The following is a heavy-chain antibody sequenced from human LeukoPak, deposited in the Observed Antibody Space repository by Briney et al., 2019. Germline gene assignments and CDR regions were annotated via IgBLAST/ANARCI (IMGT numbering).Heavy chain of an antibody. V-gene: IGHV4-39*01. CDR2: IYDSGST. J-gene: IGHJ6*03. CDR3: VRHDGYYYYYMDV. Sequence: PSETLSLTCTAGSISSSSYYWGWIRQTPGKGLEWIGSIYDSGSTYYNPSLKSRLTISVDRSKIQFSLKLTSMTAADTAVYYCVRHDGYYYYYMDVWGKGTTVTVSS. D-gene: IGHD4-17*01. CDR1: GSISSSSYY.